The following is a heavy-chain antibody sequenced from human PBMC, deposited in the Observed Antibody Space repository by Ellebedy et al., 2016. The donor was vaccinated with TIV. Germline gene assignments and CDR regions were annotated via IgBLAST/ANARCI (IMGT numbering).Heavy chain of an antibody. CDR2: MNPDSGNT. Sequence: ASVKVSCKASGYTFTSYDINWVRQATGQGLEWMGWMNPDSGNTAYAQKFQGRVSMTRNTSISTAYLELNNLRSDDTAVYYCARAIRMRSDYWGQGTLVTVSS. CDR3: ARAIRMRSDY. V-gene: IGHV1-8*01. D-gene: IGHD2-15*01. CDR1: GYTFTSYD. J-gene: IGHJ4*02.